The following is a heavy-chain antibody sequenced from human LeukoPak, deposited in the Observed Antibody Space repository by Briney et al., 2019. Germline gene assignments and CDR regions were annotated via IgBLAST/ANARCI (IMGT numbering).Heavy chain of an antibody. D-gene: IGHD1-7*01. Sequence: GFLRLSCVASGFTFSDYYMSWFRQAPGKGLEWVANIKQDGSEKYYVNSVKGRFTISRDNAKNSLYLQMNSLRAEDTAIYFCARDDDWNYEDSWGQGTLVTVSS. V-gene: IGHV3-7*01. CDR3: ARDDDWNYEDS. CDR1: GFTFSDYY. J-gene: IGHJ4*02. CDR2: IKQDGSEK.